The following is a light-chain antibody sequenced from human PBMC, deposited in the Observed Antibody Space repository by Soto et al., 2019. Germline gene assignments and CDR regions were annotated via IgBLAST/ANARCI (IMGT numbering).Light chain of an antibody. CDR2: GNG. CDR3: QSYDSSLSGSED. Sequence: SVLTQPTSVSGAPGQRVTISCTGSSSNSGAGYDVHWYQQLPGTAPKLLIYGNGNRPSGVPDRFSGSKSGTSASRAMTGLQAEDEGDYYCQSYDSSLSGSEDFGTGTKVNV. CDR1: SSNSGAGYD. V-gene: IGLV1-40*01. J-gene: IGLJ1*01.